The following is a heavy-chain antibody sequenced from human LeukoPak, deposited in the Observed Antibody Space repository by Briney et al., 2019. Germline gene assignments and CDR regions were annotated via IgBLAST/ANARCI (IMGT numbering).Heavy chain of an antibody. CDR1: GFTFDDYG. D-gene: IGHD2-2*02. J-gene: IGHJ3*02. CDR2: INWNGGST. V-gene: IGHV3-20*04. CDR3: ARSPLLCSSTSCYTGAFDI. Sequence: PGGSLRLSCAASGFTFDDYGMSWVRQAPRKGLEWVSGINWNGGSTGYADSVKGRFTISRDNAKNSLYLQMNSLRAEDTALYYCARSPLLCSSTSCYTGAFDIWGQGTMVTVSS.